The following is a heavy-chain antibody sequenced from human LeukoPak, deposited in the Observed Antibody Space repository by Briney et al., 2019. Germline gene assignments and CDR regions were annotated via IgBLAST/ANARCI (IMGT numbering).Heavy chain of an antibody. Sequence: SVKVSCKASGGTFSSYAISWVRQAPGQGLEWMGGIIPIFGTANYAQKFQGRVTITADKSTSTAYMELSSLRSEDTAVYYCASGTLGGSYRNYWGQGTLVTASS. CDR2: IIPIFGTA. J-gene: IGHJ4*02. CDR1: GGTFSSYA. D-gene: IGHD1-26*01. CDR3: ASGTLGGSYRNY. V-gene: IGHV1-69*06.